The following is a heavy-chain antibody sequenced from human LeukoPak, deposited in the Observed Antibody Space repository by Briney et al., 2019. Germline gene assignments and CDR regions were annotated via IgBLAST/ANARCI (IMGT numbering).Heavy chain of an antibody. CDR3: ARDPTRTDCSSTSCYAGYYYYMDV. Sequence: PGGSLRLSCAASGFTFSSYSMNWVRQAPGKGLEWVSYISSSSSTIYYADSVKGRFTISRDNAKNSLYLQMNSLRAEDTAVYYCARDPTRTDCSSTSCYAGYYYYMDVWGKGTTVTVSS. J-gene: IGHJ6*03. D-gene: IGHD2-2*01. CDR1: GFTFSSYS. V-gene: IGHV3-48*01. CDR2: ISSSSSTI.